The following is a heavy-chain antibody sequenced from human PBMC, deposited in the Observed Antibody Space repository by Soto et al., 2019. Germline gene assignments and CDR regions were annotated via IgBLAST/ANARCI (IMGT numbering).Heavy chain of an antibody. CDR1: GFTFSSYA. CDR2: ISYDGSNK. V-gene: IGHV3-30-3*01. CDR3: ARGGIVVVTAIPYYFDY. D-gene: IGHD2-21*02. J-gene: IGHJ4*02. Sequence: GGSLRLSCAASGFTFSSYAMHWVRQAPGKGLEWVAVISYDGSNKYYADSVKGRFTISRDNSKNTLYLQMNSLRAEDTAVYYFARGGIVVVTAIPYYFDYWGPGTLVTVSS.